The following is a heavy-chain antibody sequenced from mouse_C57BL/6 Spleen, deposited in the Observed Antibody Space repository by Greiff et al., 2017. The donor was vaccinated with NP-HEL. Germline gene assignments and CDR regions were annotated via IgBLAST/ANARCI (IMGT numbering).Heavy chain of an antibody. Sequence: QVQLQQPGAELVRPGSSVKLSCKASGYTFTSYWMHWVKQRPIQGLEWIGNIDPSDSETHYNQQFKDKATLTVDKSSSTAYMQLSSLTSDDSAVYYCARGHYYGSSYVRWYFDVWGTGTTVTVSS. CDR3: ARGHYYGSSYVRWYFDV. V-gene: IGHV1-52*01. D-gene: IGHD1-1*01. CDR2: IDPSDSET. CDR1: GYTFTSYW. J-gene: IGHJ1*03.